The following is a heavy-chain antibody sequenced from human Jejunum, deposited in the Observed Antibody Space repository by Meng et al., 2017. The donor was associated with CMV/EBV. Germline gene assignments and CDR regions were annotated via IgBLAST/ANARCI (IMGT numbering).Heavy chain of an antibody. Sequence: EVHLAESGGALIQPGGSLRLSCSASGFAFSAFWMHWVRQSPGKGLECVSISDPTGYTYYADSVKGRFSISSDSSRNTLYIEMNSLRVEDTAVYYCARGMYFSPWGQGTLVTVSS. D-gene: IGHD2-8*01. CDR3: ARGMYFSP. V-gene: IGHV3-66*01. CDR2: SDPTGYT. J-gene: IGHJ5*02. CDR1: GFAFSAFW.